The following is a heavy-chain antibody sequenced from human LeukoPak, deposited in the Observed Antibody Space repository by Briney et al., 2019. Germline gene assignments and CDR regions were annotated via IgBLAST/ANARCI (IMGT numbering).Heavy chain of an antibody. CDR2: IYSSGTT. CDR3: VQNIPGTIEH. D-gene: IGHD1-7*01. CDR1: GGSISTTSYY. V-gene: IGHV4-39*01. Sequence: PSETLSLTCTVSGGSISTTSYYWGWIRQPPGKGLERIGNIYSSGTTYYNPSLKSRVTISIDTSKSQFSLRLNSVTAADTAVYYCVQNIPGTIEHWGQGTLVTVSS. J-gene: IGHJ1*01.